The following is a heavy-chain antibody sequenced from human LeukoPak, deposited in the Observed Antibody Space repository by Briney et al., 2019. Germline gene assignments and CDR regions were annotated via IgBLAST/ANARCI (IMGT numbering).Heavy chain of an antibody. J-gene: IGHJ4*02. Sequence: SETLSLTCAVSGGSISSSNWWTWVRQPPGKGLEWIGEINHSGSTNYNPSLKSRVTISVDTSKNQFSLKLSSVTAADTAVYYCARGKGRARGPYYCDSSGYYYFDYWGQGTLVTVSS. CDR1: GGSISSSNW. CDR3: ARGKGRARGPYYCDSSGYYYFDY. D-gene: IGHD3-22*01. V-gene: IGHV4-4*02. CDR2: INHSGST.